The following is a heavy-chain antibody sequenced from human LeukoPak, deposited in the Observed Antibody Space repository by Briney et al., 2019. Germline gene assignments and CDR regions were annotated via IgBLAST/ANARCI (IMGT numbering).Heavy chain of an antibody. CDR2: IKSDGSTT. CDR3: ARDLAYSSSWYYFDY. D-gene: IGHD6-13*01. J-gene: IGHJ4*01. CDR1: GFTFSSYW. V-gene: IGHV3-74*01. Sequence: GGSLRLSCAVSGFTFSSYWMHWVRQAPGKGLVWVSRIKSDGSTTSYADSVKGRFTISRDNAKNIVYLQMNSLRVEDTGLYYCARDLAYSSSWYYFDYWGHGSLVTVSS.